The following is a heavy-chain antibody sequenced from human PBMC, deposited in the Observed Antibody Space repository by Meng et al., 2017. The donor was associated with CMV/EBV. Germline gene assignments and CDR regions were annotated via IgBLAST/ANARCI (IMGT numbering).Heavy chain of an antibody. Sequence: VPLVQSGPEVKKPGASCKVSCKASGYTFTSYGISWVRQAPGQGLEWMGWISAYNGNTNYAQKLQGRVTMTTDTSTSTAYMELRSLRSDDTAVYYCARDPAWSVITPRRGFDYWGQGTLVTVSS. CDR1: GYTFTSYG. CDR3: ARDPAWSVITPRRGFDY. V-gene: IGHV1-18*01. J-gene: IGHJ4*02. CDR2: ISAYNGNT. D-gene: IGHD2-15*01.